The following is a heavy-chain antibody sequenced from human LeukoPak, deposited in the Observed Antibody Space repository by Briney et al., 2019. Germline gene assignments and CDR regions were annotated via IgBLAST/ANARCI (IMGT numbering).Heavy chain of an antibody. CDR3: ARDTRAAYYYGMDV. D-gene: IGHD6-13*01. CDR1: GFTFSSYG. J-gene: IGHJ6*02. Sequence: GGSLRLSCAASGFTFSSYGMHWVRQAPGKGLEWVAVISYDGSNKYYADSVKGRFTISRDNAKNSLYLQMNSLRDEDTAVYYCARDTRAAYYYGMDVWGQGTTVTVSS. CDR2: ISYDGSNK. V-gene: IGHV3-30*03.